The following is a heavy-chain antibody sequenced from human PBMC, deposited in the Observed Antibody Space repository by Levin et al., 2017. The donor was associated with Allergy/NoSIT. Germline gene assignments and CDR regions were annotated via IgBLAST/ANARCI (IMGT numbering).Heavy chain of an antibody. V-gene: IGHV3-30*18. CDR3: AKATYSGSYFADY. CDR1: GFRFSTYG. Sequence: GGSLRLSCVAAGFRFSTYGMHWVRQSPVRGLEWVAAISSDERNQHYTDSVKGRFTISRDNSKNTLFLQMNSQTPDDTALYYCAKATYSGSYFADYWGQGTLVTVSS. CDR2: ISSDERNQ. J-gene: IGHJ4*02. D-gene: IGHD1-26*01.